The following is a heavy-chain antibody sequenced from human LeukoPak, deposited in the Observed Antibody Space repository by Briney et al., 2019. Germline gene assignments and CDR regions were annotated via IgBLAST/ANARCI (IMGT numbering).Heavy chain of an antibody. Sequence: GGSLRLSCAASGFTFGDYAMHWLREAPGMGVEQITGRRWNSDSIGHADSVKGRFTISRDNAKNSLYLQINSQRAEDTALYYCAKGGYDSGSYLDYWGQGTLVTVSS. V-gene: IGHV3-9*01. J-gene: IGHJ4*02. CDR3: AKGGYDSGSYLDY. CDR2: RRWNSDSI. D-gene: IGHD3-10*01. CDR1: GFTFGDYA.